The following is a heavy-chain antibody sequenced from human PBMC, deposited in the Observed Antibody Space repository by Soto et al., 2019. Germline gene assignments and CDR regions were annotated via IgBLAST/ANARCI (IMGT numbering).Heavy chain of an antibody. Sequence: QVQLVQSGAEVKKPGSSVKVSCKASGGTFSSYTISWVRQAPGQGLECMGRIIPMLNITNYAQKFQGRVTITADKSTTTAYMELRSLRSEDTAVYYCARKTSHYGTDVWGQGTTVTVSS. J-gene: IGHJ6*02. CDR2: IIPMLNIT. CDR1: GGTFSSYT. V-gene: IGHV1-69*02. CDR3: ARKTSHYGTDV.